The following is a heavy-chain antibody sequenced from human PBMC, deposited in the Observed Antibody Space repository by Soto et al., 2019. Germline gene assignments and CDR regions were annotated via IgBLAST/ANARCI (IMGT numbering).Heavy chain of an antibody. CDR3: ARSYDSSGYYGY. CDR1: GFSLSTSGMC. J-gene: IGHJ4*02. CDR2: IDWDDDK. Sequence: SGPTLVNPTPTLTLTCTFSGFSLSTSGMCVSWIRQPPGKALEWLALIDWDDDKYYSTSLKTRLTISKDTSKNQVVLTMTNMDPVDTATYYCARSYDSSGYYGYWGQGTLVTVSS. V-gene: IGHV2-70*01. D-gene: IGHD3-22*01.